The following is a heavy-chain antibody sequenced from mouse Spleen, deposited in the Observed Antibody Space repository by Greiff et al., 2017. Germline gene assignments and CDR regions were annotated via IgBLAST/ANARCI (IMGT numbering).Heavy chain of an antibody. CDR3: ARQYGNYDYYAMDY. J-gene: IGHJ4*01. CDR1: GFSLTSYG. V-gene: IGHV2-6-1*01. D-gene: IGHD2-10*02. Sequence: VKLVESGPGLVAPSQSLSITCTISGFSLTSYGVHWVRQPPGKGLEWLVVIWSDGSTTYNSALKSRLSISKDNSKSQVFLKMNSLQTDDTAMYYCARQYGNYDYYAMDYWGQGTSVTVSS. CDR2: IWSDGST.